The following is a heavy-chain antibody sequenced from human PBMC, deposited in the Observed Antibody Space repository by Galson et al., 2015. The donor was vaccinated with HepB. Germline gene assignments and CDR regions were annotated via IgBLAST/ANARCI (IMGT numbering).Heavy chain of an antibody. CDR1: GSTFTSYY. CDR3: ARDLQIAVAGTVSEPSFDY. V-gene: IGHV1-46*03. J-gene: IGHJ4*02. CDR2: INPSGGST. Sequence: SVTVSCKASGSTFTSYYMHWVRQAPGQGLEWMGIINPSGGSTSYAQKFQGRVTMTRDTSTSTVYMELSSLRSEDTAVYYCARDLQIAVAGTVSEPSFDYWGQGTLVTVSS. D-gene: IGHD6-19*01.